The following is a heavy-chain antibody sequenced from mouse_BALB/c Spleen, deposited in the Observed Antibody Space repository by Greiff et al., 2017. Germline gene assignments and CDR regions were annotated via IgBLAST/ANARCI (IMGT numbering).Heavy chain of an antibody. D-gene: IGHD2-3*01. J-gene: IGHJ1*01. Sequence: QVQLQQSGAELVRPGTSVKISCKASGYTFTNYWLGWVKQRPGHGLEWIGDIYPGGGYTNYNEKFKGKATLTADTSSSTAYMQLSSLTSEDSAVYFCEREGDGYYRYFDVWGAGTTVTVSS. CDR1: GYTFTNYW. CDR3: EREGDGYYRYFDV. CDR2: IYPGGGYT. V-gene: IGHV1-63*02.